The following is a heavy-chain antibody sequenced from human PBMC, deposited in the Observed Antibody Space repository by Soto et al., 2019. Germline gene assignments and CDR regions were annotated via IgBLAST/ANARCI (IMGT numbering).Heavy chain of an antibody. Sequence: GASVKVSCKASGYTFTSYGISWVRQAPGQGLEWMGWISAYNGNTNYAQKLQGRVTMTTDTSTSTAYMELRSLRSDDTAVYYCARDRDFWSGYLPENYFDYCGQGTLFTVSS. CDR2: ISAYNGNT. CDR1: GYTFTSYG. J-gene: IGHJ4*02. D-gene: IGHD3-3*01. V-gene: IGHV1-18*04. CDR3: ARDRDFWSGYLPENYFDY.